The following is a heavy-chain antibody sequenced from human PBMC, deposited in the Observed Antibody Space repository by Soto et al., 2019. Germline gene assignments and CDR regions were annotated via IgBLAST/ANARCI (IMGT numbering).Heavy chain of an antibody. D-gene: IGHD4-17*01. CDR2: ISYDGSNK. CDR3: AKDSTTVVTPRYYGMDV. V-gene: IGHV3-30*18. CDR1: GFTFSSYG. J-gene: IGHJ6*02. Sequence: GGSLRLSCAASGFTFSSYGMHWVRQAPGKGLGWVAVISYDGSNKYYADSVKGRFTISRDNSKNTLYLQMNSLRAEDTAVYYCAKDSTTVVTPRYYGMDVWGQGTTVTVSS.